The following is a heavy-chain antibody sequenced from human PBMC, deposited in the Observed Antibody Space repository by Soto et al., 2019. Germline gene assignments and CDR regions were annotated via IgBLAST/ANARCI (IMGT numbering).Heavy chain of an antibody. CDR3: ARDRIPYYYDSSGYAGHDAFDI. CDR1: GYTFTSYY. V-gene: IGHV1-46*01. J-gene: IGHJ3*02. D-gene: IGHD3-22*01. Sequence: ASVKVSCKASGYTFTSYYMHWVRQAPGQGLEWMGIINPSGGSTSYAQKFRGRVTMTRDTSTSTVYMELSSLRSEDTAVYYCARDRIPYYYDSSGYAGHDAFDIWGQGTMVTVSS. CDR2: INPSGGST.